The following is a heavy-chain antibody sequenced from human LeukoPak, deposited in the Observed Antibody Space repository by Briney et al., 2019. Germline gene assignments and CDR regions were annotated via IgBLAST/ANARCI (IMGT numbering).Heavy chain of an antibody. Sequence: GGSLRPSCAASGFTFSSYEMNWVRQAPGKGLEWVSYISSSGSTIYYADSVKGRFTISRDNAKNSLYLQMNSLRAEDTAVYYCARDLGVVVMGDYWGQGTLVTVSS. V-gene: IGHV3-48*03. CDR1: GFTFSSYE. J-gene: IGHJ4*02. D-gene: IGHD2/OR15-2a*01. CDR2: ISSSGSTI. CDR3: ARDLGVVVMGDY.